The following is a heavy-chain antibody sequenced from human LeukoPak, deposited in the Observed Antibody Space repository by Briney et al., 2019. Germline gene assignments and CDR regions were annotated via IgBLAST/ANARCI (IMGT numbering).Heavy chain of an antibody. Sequence: SGPTLVNPTQTLTLTCTFSGFSLSTSGVGVGWIRQPPGTALEWLALIYWDDDKRYSPSLKSRLTITKDTSKNQVVLTMTNMDPVDTATYYCARLDPHGFHPYNFDYWGQGTLVTVYS. CDR1: GFSLSTSGVG. CDR2: IYWDDDK. J-gene: IGHJ4*02. D-gene: IGHD1-1*01. V-gene: IGHV2-5*02. CDR3: ARLDPHGFHPYNFDY.